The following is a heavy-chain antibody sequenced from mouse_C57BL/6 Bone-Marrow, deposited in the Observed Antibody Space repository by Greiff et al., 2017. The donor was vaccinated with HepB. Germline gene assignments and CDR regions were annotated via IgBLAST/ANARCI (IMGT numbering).Heavy chain of an antibody. CDR3: AREGYYYGSSDY. J-gene: IGHJ2*01. V-gene: IGHV5-4*01. Sequence: DVKLVESGGGLVKPGGSLKLSCAASGFTFSSYAMSWVRQTPEKRLEWVATISDGGSYTYYPDNVKGRFTISRDNAKNNLYLQMSHLKSEDTAMYYCAREGYYYGSSDYWGQGTTLTVSS. CDR2: ISDGGSYT. CDR1: GFTFSSYA. D-gene: IGHD1-1*01.